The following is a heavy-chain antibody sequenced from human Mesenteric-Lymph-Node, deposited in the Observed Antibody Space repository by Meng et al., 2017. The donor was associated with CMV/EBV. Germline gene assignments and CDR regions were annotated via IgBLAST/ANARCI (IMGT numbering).Heavy chain of an antibody. V-gene: IGHV4-31*02. Sequence: SGGSVGTGGYYWTWIPQHPGRGLEWIGYIYYNGATDYNPSLKSRVSMSVDTSKNQFSLKLTSVTAADTAVYYCAKTGFNGGAENFQHWGQGTLVTVSS. D-gene: IGHD4-23*01. J-gene: IGHJ1*01. CDR2: IYYNGAT. CDR1: GGSVGTGGYY. CDR3: AKTGFNGGAENFQH.